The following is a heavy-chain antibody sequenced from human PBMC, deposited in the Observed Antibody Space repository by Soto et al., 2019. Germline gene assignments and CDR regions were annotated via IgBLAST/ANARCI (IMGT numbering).Heavy chain of an antibody. CDR1: GFTFSSYA. CDR3: ARVRDYIWGSYPGSAFDI. J-gene: IGHJ3*02. V-gene: IGHV3-23*01. Sequence: PGGSLRLSSAASGFTFSSYAMSWVRQAPGKGLEWVSAISGSGGSTYYADSVKGRFTISRDNSKNSLYLQMNSLRAEDTAVYYCARVRDYIWGSYPGSAFDIWGQGTMVTVSS. CDR2: ISGSGGST. D-gene: IGHD3-16*01.